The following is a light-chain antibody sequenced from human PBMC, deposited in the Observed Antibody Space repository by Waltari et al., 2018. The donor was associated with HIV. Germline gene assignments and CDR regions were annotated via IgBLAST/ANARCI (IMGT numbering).Light chain of an antibody. V-gene: IGLV2-8*01. Sequence: QSALTPPPSASGSPGQSVTISCPGTSSDVGGYNSVSWYQQHPGKAPKYMIYEVSKRPSGVPDRFSGSKSGNTASLTVSGLQAEDEADYYCSSYAGSNWVFGGGTKLTVL. CDR1: SSDVGGYNS. J-gene: IGLJ3*02. CDR3: SSYAGSNWV. CDR2: EVS.